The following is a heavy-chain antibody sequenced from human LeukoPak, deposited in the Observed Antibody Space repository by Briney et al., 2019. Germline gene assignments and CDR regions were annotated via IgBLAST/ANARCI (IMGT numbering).Heavy chain of an antibody. V-gene: IGHV4-39*01. CDR2: IYYSGST. Sequence: SETLSLTCAVYGGSFSSYYWGWIRQPPGKGLEWIGSIYYSGSTYYNPSLKSRVTISVDTSKNQFSLKLSSVTAADTAVYYCARHDGYCSGGSCGWFDPWGQGTLVTVSS. J-gene: IGHJ5*02. D-gene: IGHD2-15*01. CDR3: ARHDGYCSGGSCGWFDP. CDR1: GGSFSSYY.